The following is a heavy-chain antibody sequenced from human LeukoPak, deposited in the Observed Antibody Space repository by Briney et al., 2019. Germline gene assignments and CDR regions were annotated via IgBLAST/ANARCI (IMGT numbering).Heavy chain of an antibody. CDR1: GFTFSTYW. V-gene: IGHV3-7*01. CDR2: INQDGSQK. Sequence: GGSLRLSGVDSGFTFSTYWMSWVRQAPGKGLEWVANINQDGSQKYYVDSVKGRFSISRDNAKNSLHLQMNSLRVEDTAVYYCTRHNTAAGYAFDIWGQGTMVTVSS. J-gene: IGHJ3*02. D-gene: IGHD6-13*01. CDR3: TRHNTAAGYAFDI.